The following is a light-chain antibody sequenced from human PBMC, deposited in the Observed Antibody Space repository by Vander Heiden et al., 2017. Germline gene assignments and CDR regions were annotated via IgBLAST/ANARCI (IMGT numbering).Light chain of an antibody. CDR1: HSVGNG. Sequence: EIQMNRSPSTWSAAVGDRVTISCRDSHSVGNGLDWYQQKPGKAPNLQNARASSLGSGVPPRVSGSGSGSEFTLTISSLQPDDFYIYHCQQYNSYPFTFGQGTKVEVK. J-gene: IGKJ1*01. CDR3: QQYNSYPFT. V-gene: IGKV1-5*03. CDR2: RAS.